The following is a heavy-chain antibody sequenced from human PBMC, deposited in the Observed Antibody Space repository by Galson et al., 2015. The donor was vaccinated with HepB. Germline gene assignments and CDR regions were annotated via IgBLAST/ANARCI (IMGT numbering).Heavy chain of an antibody. V-gene: IGHV3-23*01. Sequence: SLRLSCAASGFTFSSYAMSWVRQAPGKGLEWVSAISGSGGSTYYADSVKGRFTISRDNSKNTLYLQMNSLRAEDTAVYYCAGLIWFGELGLRSAFDIWGQGTMVTVSS. CDR1: GFTFSSYA. J-gene: IGHJ3*02. CDR3: AGLIWFGELGLRSAFDI. D-gene: IGHD3-10*01. CDR2: ISGSGGST.